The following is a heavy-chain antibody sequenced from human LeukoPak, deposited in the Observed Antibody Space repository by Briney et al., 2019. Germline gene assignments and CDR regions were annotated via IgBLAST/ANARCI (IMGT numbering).Heavy chain of an antibody. CDR2: ISYDGSNK. V-gene: IGHV3-30-3*01. CDR3: ARDEGEMATFSGNDY. CDR1: GFTFSSYA. D-gene: IGHD5-24*01. Sequence: GRSLRLSCAASGFTFSSYAMHWVRQAPGKGLEWVAVISYDGSNKCYADSVKGRFTISRDNSKNTLYLQMNSLRAEDTAVYYCARDEGEMATFSGNDYWGQGTLVTVSS. J-gene: IGHJ4*02.